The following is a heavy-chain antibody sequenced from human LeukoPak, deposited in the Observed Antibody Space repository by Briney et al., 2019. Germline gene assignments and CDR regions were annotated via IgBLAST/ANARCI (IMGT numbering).Heavy chain of an antibody. CDR2: IIPILGTA. D-gene: IGHD1-1*01. CDR1: GGTFSSYA. CDR3: ARDLGLPTAKLNDWFDP. J-gene: IGHJ5*02. Sequence: GASVKVSCKASGGTFSSYAISWVRQAPGQGLEWMGGIIPILGTANYAQKFQGRVTITADESTSTAYMELSSLRSEDTAVYYCARDLGLPTAKLNDWFDPWGQGTLVTVSS. V-gene: IGHV1-69*13.